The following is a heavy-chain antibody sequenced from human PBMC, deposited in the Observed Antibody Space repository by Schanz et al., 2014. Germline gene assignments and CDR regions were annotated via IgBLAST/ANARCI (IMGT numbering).Heavy chain of an antibody. CDR2: INGYNGHT. CDR1: GYTFSSYG. Sequence: QVQLVQSGAEVKKPGASVKVSCKASGYTFSSYGITCVRQAPGQGLEWMGWINGYNGHTLYAQKFQGRVTMTTDTSTSTAYMDVSSLRSEDTAVYYCASSGAGYSSSWDFDYWGQGSPVTVSS. CDR3: ASSGAGYSSSWDFDY. D-gene: IGHD6-13*01. J-gene: IGHJ4*02. V-gene: IGHV1-18*01.